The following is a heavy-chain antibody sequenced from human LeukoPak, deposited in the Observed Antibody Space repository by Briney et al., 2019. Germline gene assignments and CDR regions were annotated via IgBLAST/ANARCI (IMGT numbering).Heavy chain of an antibody. J-gene: IGHJ4*02. Sequence: GASVKVSCKASGYTFTSYGIRWVRQAPGQGLEWIGWNSAYNGNTNYAQKPQRRVTITTITSTITAYMEPGSLRSDHPAVYYCSREERGYSYVYDYWGQGTLVTDCS. CDR1: GYTFTSYG. CDR3: SREERGYSYVYDY. CDR2: NSAYNGNT. V-gene: IGHV1-18*01. D-gene: IGHD5-18*01.